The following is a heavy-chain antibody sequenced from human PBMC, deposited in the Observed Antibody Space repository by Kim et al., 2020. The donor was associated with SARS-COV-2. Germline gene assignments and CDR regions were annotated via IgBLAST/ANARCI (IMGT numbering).Heavy chain of an antibody. CDR1: EFTFSTYW. J-gene: IGHJ6*03. CDR3: ARASSTSCPCYYMDV. D-gene: IGHD2-2*01. V-gene: IGHV3-74*01. Sequence: WGSLRLSCAASEFTFSTYWMYWVRQAPGKGLVWVSRISSSGNSTNYADSVKGRFTISRDNAKNTLYLQMNSLRAEDTAVYYCARASSTSCPCYYMDVWGKGTTVTVSS. CDR2: ISSSGNST.